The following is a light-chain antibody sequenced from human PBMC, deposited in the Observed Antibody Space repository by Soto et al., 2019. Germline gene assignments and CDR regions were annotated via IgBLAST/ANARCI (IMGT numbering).Light chain of an antibody. CDR2: EVS. Sequence: QSAVSPPGSECGSPWQAITISCTGTSSDVGSYNLVSWYQQHPGKAPQLMIYEVSKRPSGVSNRFSGSKSGNTASLTISGLQAEDEADYYCCSYAGSSTYVFGTGTKVTVL. V-gene: IGLV2-23*02. CDR3: CSYAGSSTYV. CDR1: SSDVGSYNL. J-gene: IGLJ1*01.